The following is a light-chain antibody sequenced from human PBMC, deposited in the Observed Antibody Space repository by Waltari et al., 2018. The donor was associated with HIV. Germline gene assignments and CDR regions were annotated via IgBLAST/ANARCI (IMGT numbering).Light chain of an antibody. CDR1: GSNVGVNF. Sequence: VTLSCSGTGSNVGVNFVSWYQQLPGMPPKLLIYSNNERPSRVPDRCSGSNSGTSASLAISGLRSEDEAVYFCAAWDDSVSGWAFGEGTKVTVL. CDR3: AAWDDSVSGWA. V-gene: IGLV1-47*01. J-gene: IGLJ2*01. CDR2: SNN.